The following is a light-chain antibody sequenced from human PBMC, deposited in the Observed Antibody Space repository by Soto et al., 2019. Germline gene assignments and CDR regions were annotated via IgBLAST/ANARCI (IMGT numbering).Light chain of an antibody. CDR2: GAS. CDR3: QQYAGSPRT. V-gene: IGKV3-20*01. CDR1: QSVSNNY. J-gene: IGKJ1*01. Sequence: EIVLTQSPGTLSLSPGERATLSCRASQSVSNNYLAWYQQKPGQAPRLLIYGASNRATGIPDRFSGSGSGTDFTLTISRLEPEDFAVYFCQQYAGSPRTFGQGTKVDIK.